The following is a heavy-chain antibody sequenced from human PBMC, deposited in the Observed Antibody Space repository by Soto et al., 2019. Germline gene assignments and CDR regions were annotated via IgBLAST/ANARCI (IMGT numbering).Heavy chain of an antibody. D-gene: IGHD2-15*01. CDR1: GFTFSSSA. Sequence: EEQLLESGGGLVQPGGSLRISCVASGFTFSSSAMNWVRQAPGKGLEWVSTFGTSANNTYYADSVRGRFTISRDNSKSTLYLQMNSLRVDDTAVYYCAKARRLLKRGGAFDIWGQGTMVTVSS. CDR2: FGTSANNT. J-gene: IGHJ3*02. V-gene: IGHV3-23*01. CDR3: AKARRLLKRGGAFDI.